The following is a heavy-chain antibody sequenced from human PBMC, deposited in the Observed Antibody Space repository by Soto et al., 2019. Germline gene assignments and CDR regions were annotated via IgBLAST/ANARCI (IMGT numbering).Heavy chain of an antibody. D-gene: IGHD2-21*01. J-gene: IGHJ5*02. Sequence: ASVKVSCKASGYTFTSYGISWVRQAPGQGLEWMGWISAYNGNTNYAQKLQGRVTMTTDTSTSTAYMELRSLGSDDTAVYYCAVAYCGGDCYFDGNWFDPWGQGTLVTVSS. CDR3: AVAYCGGDCYFDGNWFDP. CDR1: GYTFTSYG. V-gene: IGHV1-18*01. CDR2: ISAYNGNT.